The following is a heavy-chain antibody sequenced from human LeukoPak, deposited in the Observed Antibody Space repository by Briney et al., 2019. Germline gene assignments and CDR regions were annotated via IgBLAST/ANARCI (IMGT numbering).Heavy chain of an antibody. J-gene: IGHJ4*02. CDR1: GFTFSSYE. V-gene: IGHV3-48*03. D-gene: IGHD2-15*01. CDR3: ASCSGGSEYRPYYFGY. Sequence: QTGGSLRLSCAASGFTFSSYEMNWVRQAQGNGLKWVSYISSSGSTVYYADSVKGRFTISRDKAKNSLYLQMNSLRAEDTAVYYCASCSGGSEYRPYYFGYWGQGTLVTVAS. CDR2: ISSSGSTV.